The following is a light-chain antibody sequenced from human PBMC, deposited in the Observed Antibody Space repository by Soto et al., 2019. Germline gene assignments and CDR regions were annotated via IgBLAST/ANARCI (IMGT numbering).Light chain of an antibody. CDR3: SSYTSSSTLYVV. V-gene: IGLV2-14*01. CDR2: DVS. CDR1: SSDVGGYSY. Sequence: QSALTQPASVSGSPGQSITISCTGTSSDVGGYSYVSWYQQHPGKAPKLMIYDVSNRPSGVSNRFSGSKSGNTAALTISGLQAADEADYYCSSYTSSSTLYVVFGGGTKLTVL. J-gene: IGLJ2*01.